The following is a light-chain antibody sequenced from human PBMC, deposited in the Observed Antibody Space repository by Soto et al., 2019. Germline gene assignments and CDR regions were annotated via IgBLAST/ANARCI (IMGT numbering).Light chain of an antibody. Sequence: ALTQPRSVSGSLGQSVTISCTGTTSDVGGYNYVSWYQHHPGKAPKLIIYDVNNRPSGVPDRFSGSKSGNTASLTISGLRPEDEADYHCCSYAGSYLYVFGTGTKVTVL. J-gene: IGLJ1*01. V-gene: IGLV2-11*01. CDR1: TSDVGGYNY. CDR3: CSYAGSYLYV. CDR2: DVN.